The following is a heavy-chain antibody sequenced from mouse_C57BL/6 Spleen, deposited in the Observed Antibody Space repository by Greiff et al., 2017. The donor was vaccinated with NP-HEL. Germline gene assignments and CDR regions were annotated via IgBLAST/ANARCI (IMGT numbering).Heavy chain of an antibody. CDR3: ARRTPLITTVVDDAMDY. J-gene: IGHJ4*01. Sequence: VQLQQSGAELVKPGASVKISCKASGYAFSSYWMNWVKQRPGKGLEWIGQIYPGDGDTNYNGKFKGKATLTADKSSSTAYMQLSSLTSEDSAVYFCARRTPLITTVVDDAMDYWGQGTSVTVSS. CDR1: GYAFSSYW. CDR2: IYPGDGDT. D-gene: IGHD1-1*01. V-gene: IGHV1-80*01.